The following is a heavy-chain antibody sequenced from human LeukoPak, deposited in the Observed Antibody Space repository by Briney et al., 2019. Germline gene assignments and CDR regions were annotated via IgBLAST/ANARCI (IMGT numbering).Heavy chain of an antibody. J-gene: IGHJ4*02. CDR3: AKRGDGGHKSLEY. CDR1: GFTFSNYG. CDR2: ITYDGSSE. D-gene: IGHD3-16*01. V-gene: IGHV3-30*18. Sequence: PGTSLRLPCAASGFTFSNYGMHWVRQAPGKGLEWVATITYDGSSEYYADSVKDRFTVSRDKSKNTLYLQMSSLKTEDTAVYYCAKRGDGGHKSLEYWGQGTLVIVSS.